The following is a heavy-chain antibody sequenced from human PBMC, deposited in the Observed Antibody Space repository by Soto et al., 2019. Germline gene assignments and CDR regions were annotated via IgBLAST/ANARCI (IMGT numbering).Heavy chain of an antibody. CDR2: IYYSGST. CDR1: GGSISSYY. CDR3: ARLTAAGTTSAGMDV. Sequence: PSETLSLTSTVSGGSISSYYWSWIRQPPGKGLEWIGYIYYSGSTNYNPSLKSRVTISVDTSKNQFSLKLSSVTAADTAVYYCARLTAAGTTSAGMDVWGQGTTVTVSS. V-gene: IGHV4-59*01. D-gene: IGHD6-13*01. J-gene: IGHJ6*02.